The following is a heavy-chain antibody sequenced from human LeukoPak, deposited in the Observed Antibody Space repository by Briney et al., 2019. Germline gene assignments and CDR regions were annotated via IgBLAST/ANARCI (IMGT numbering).Heavy chain of an antibody. V-gene: IGHV4-34*01. CDR1: GGSFSGYY. J-gene: IGHJ5*02. CDR3: ASGGDSSSSAWFDP. CDR2: INHSGST. Sequence: SETLSLTCAVYGGSFSGYYWSWIRQPPGKGLEWIGEINHSGSTNYNPSLKSRVTISVDTSKNQFSLKLSSVTAADTAVYYCASGGDSSSSAWFDPWGQGPLVTVSS. D-gene: IGHD6-6*01.